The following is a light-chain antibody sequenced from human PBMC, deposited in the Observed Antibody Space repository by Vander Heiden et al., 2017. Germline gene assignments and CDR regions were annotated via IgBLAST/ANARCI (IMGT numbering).Light chain of an antibody. V-gene: IGKV1-39*01. Sequence: DIQITQSPSSLSASVGDRVTITCRASQSISSYLNWYQQKPGKAPKLLIYAASSLQSGVPSRFSGSGSGTDFTLTISSQQPEDFATYYCQQSYSTPYTFGQGTKLEIK. CDR3: QQSYSTPYT. J-gene: IGKJ2*01. CDR1: QSISSY. CDR2: AAS.